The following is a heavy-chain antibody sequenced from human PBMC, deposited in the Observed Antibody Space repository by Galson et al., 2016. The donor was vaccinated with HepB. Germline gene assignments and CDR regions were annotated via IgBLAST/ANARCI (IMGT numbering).Heavy chain of an antibody. J-gene: IGHJ4*02. CDR1: GFTFSTHA. CDR3: VKEFVATGAVVGDY. CDR2: ISNSGGIT. V-gene: IGHV3-23*01. Sequence: SLRLSCAASGFTFSTHAMGWVRQAPGKGLEWVSAISNSGGITYYADSVKGRFTISRDNSKDTLYLQMNSLRVEDTALYYCVKEFVATGAVVGDYWGQGTRVSVPS. D-gene: IGHD2-21*01.